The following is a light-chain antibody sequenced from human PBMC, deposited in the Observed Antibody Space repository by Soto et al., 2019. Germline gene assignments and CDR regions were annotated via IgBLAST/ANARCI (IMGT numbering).Light chain of an antibody. CDR2: AAS. Sequence: DIQVTQSPSSVSASVGDRVTITCRASQGLVNWLAWYQQKPGKAPKLLIYAASSFQSGVPSRFSGSVSGKDFTLTISSLQPEDFAAYYCQHTSSFPLTFGGGTKVEIK. CDR1: QGLVNW. V-gene: IGKV1-12*01. CDR3: QHTSSFPLT. J-gene: IGKJ4*01.